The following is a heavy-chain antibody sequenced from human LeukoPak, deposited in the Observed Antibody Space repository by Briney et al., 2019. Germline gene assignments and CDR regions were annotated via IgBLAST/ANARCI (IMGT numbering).Heavy chain of an antibody. V-gene: IGHV1-2*02. D-gene: IGHD2-15*01. CDR1: GYTFTDYF. J-gene: IGHJ5*02. CDR2: INPNSGGP. Sequence: TSVKVSCKASGYTFTDYFMHWVRQAPGQGLDWLGWINPNSGGPNYAQKFQDRVTMTRDTSISTAYMELSRLRSDDTAVYYCARGGYCTGGSCYTSWFDPWGQGTLVTVSS. CDR3: ARGGYCTGGSCYTSWFDP.